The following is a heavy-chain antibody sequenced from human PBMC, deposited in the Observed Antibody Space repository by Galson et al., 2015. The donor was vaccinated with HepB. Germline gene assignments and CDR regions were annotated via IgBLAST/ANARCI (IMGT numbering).Heavy chain of an antibody. CDR1: GFTFSSYW. Sequence: SLRLSCAASGFTFSSYWMSWVRQAPGKGLEWVADIKQDGSEKYYVDSVKGRFTISRDNAKNSLYLQMNSLRAEDTAVYYCARDVRSPIKAHYMDVWGKGTTVTVSS. J-gene: IGHJ6*03. CDR2: IKQDGSEK. CDR3: ARDVRSPIKAHYMDV. D-gene: IGHD3-10*02. V-gene: IGHV3-7*01.